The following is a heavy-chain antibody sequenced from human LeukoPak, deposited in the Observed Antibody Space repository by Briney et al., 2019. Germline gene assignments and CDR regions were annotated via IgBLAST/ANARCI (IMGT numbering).Heavy chain of an antibody. CDR1: GFTFSNAW. CDR3: TTRDGYSGYQKYYFDY. D-gene: IGHD5-12*01. V-gene: IGHV3-15*01. Sequence: GGSLRLSCAASGFTFSNAWMSWVRQAPGKGLEWVGRIKSKTDGGTTDYAAPVKGRFTISRDDSKNTLYLQMNSLKTEDTAVYYCTTRDGYSGYQKYYFDYWGQGTLVTVSS. J-gene: IGHJ4*02. CDR2: IKSKTDGGTT.